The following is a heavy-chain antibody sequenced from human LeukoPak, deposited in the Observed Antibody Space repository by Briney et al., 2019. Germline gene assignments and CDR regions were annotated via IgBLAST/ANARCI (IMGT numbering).Heavy chain of an antibody. J-gene: IGHJ4*02. V-gene: IGHV5-51*01. CDR2: IYPGDSDM. CDR3: ARHYSSGWYFDY. CDR1: GYIFTSYW. Sequence: GESLKISCKGSGYIFTSYWIGWVRQMPGKGLEWMGIIYPGDSDMRYSPAFQGQVTISADKSTSTAYLQWSSLKATDTAMYYCARHYSSGWYFDYWGQGTLVTVSS. D-gene: IGHD6-19*01.